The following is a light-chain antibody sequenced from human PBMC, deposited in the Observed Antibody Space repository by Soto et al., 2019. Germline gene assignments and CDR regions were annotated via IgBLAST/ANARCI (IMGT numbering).Light chain of an antibody. Sequence: QSVLTQPASVSGSPGQSITISCTGFSSDIGGYNYVSWFQQHPGKAPKLMIYEVTNRPSGVSNRFSGSKSGSTASLTISGLQAEDEADYYCSSYTSSNTLVFGTGTKVTVL. J-gene: IGLJ1*01. CDR3: SSYTSSNTLV. CDR1: SSDIGGYNY. V-gene: IGLV2-14*01. CDR2: EVT.